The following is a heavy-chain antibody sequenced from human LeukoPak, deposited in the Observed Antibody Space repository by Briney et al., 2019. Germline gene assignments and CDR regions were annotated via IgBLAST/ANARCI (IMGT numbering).Heavy chain of an antibody. J-gene: IGHJ6*03. D-gene: IGHD1-26*01. CDR3: AKAVGPVPTDYDYSYYMDV. CDR1: GFTFSRYA. Sequence: GGSLRLSCVASGFTFSRYAMSGVRQALGKGLEWVSADSGNGGSTDYADSVKGGFTISRDNSDNPLSLQMNSLRAEDTAVYYCAKAVGPVPTDYDYSYYMDVWGKGTTVTVSS. CDR2: DSGNGGST. V-gene: IGHV3-23*01.